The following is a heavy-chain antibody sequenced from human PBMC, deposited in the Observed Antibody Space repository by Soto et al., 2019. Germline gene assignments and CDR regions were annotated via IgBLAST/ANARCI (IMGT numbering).Heavy chain of an antibody. D-gene: IGHD6-25*01. CDR3: ASVDAFDI. J-gene: IGHJ3*02. V-gene: IGHV3-43*01. Sequence: EVQLVESGGVVVQPGGSLRLSCAASGFIFDDYTMHWVRQAPGKGLEWVSLISWDGGSTYYADSVKGRFTISRDNSKNSLYLQMNSLRTEDTALYYCASVDAFDIWGQGTMVTVSS. CDR1: GFIFDDYT. CDR2: ISWDGGST.